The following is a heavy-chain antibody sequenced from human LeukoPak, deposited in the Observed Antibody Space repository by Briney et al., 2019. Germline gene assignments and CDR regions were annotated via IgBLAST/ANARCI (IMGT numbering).Heavy chain of an antibody. CDR2: VKQGGSGE. CDR3: ARASGDTVDTTTMGSY. Sequence: PGGSLRLSCAASGFNLTDYWMSWVRQAPGKGLEWVANVKQGGSGEYYVDSVKGRFTISRDNAKNSLYLQMNSLRAEDTAVYYCARASGDTVDTTTMGSYWGQGTLVTVSS. CDR1: GFNLTDYW. J-gene: IGHJ4*02. V-gene: IGHV3-7*01. D-gene: IGHD5-18*01.